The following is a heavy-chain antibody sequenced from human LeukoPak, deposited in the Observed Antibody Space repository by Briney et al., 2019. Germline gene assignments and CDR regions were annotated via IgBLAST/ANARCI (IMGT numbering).Heavy chain of an antibody. CDR1: GFTLSHYY. Sequence: GGSLRLSCAASGFTLSHYYMTWIRQAPGKGLEWLSCISSSGDTTYYADSVKGRFTVSRDNAENSLYLQMNSLRAEDTAMYYCARQGSEIDYWGQGTLVTVSS. V-gene: IGHV3-11*01. J-gene: IGHJ4*02. CDR3: ARQGSEIDY. CDR2: ISSSGDTT.